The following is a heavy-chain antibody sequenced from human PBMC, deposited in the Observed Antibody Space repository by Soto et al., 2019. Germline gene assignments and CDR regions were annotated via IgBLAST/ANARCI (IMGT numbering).Heavy chain of an antibody. CDR1: GGSISSYY. J-gene: IGHJ4*02. CDR2: IYYSGST. D-gene: IGHD3-22*01. CDR3: ARHYYYDSSGYYGFDY. Sequence: SETLCLTCTVSGGSISSYYWSWIRQPPGKGLEWIGYIYYSGSTNYNPSLKSRVTISVDTSKNQFSLKLSSVTAADTAVYYCARHYYYDSSGYYGFDYWGQGTLVTVSS. V-gene: IGHV4-59*08.